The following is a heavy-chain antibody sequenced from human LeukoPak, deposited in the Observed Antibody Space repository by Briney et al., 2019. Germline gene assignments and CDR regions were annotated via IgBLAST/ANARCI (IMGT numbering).Heavy chain of an antibody. Sequence: SETLSLTCTVSGGSISSSGYYWDWIRQPPGKGLEWIGSIYYSGSTYYNPSLKSRVTISVDTSTNQFSLKLSSVTAADTAVYYCARDLFAYYYYYMDVWGKGTTVTISS. CDR2: IYYSGST. J-gene: IGHJ6*03. CDR3: ARDLFAYYYYYMDV. V-gene: IGHV4-39*07. CDR1: GGSISSSGYY. D-gene: IGHD2-21*01.